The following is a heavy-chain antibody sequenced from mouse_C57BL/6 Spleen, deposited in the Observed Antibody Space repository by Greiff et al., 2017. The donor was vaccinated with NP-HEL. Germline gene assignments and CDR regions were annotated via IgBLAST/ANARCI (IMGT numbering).Heavy chain of an antibody. D-gene: IGHD2-3*01. J-gene: IGHJ1*03. Sequence: QVQLQQPGAELVKPGASVKLSCKASGYTFTSYWMHWVKQRPGRGLEWIGRIDPNSGGTTYNEKFKSKATLTVDKPSSTAYMQLSSLTSEDSAVYYCARSERDGYYVYRYFDVWGTGTTVTVSS. CDR3: ARSERDGYYVYRYFDV. CDR2: IDPNSGGT. CDR1: GYTFTSYW. V-gene: IGHV1-72*01.